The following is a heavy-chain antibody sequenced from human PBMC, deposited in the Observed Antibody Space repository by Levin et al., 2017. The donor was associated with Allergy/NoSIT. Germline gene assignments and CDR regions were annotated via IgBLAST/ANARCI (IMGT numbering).Heavy chain of an antibody. CDR2: LYYSGST. V-gene: IGHV4-61*01. CDR3: ARGITTVTTPVTRFFDL. D-gene: IGHD4-17*01. Sequence: ESLKISCTVSGGSVSSGSYYWSWIRQPPGKGLEWIGYLYYSGSTNYNPSLKSRVTISVDTSKNQFSLKLSSVTAADTAVYYCARGITTVTTPVTRFFDLWGRGTLVTVSS. J-gene: IGHJ2*01. CDR1: GGSVSSGSYY.